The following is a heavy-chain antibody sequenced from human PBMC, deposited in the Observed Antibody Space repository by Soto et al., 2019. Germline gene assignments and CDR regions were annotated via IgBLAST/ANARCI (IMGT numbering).Heavy chain of an antibody. CDR3: ARTEYSGYFYYFDY. Sequence: PSETLSLTCTVSGGSLSSYYWSWIRQPPGKGLEWLGYIYYRGSTNFNPSLKSRVTISVDTSKNQFSLKLSSVTAADTAVYYCARTEYSGYFYYFDYWGQGARVTVSS. D-gene: IGHD5-12*01. V-gene: IGHV4-59*01. CDR2: IYYRGST. CDR1: GGSLSSYY. J-gene: IGHJ4*02.